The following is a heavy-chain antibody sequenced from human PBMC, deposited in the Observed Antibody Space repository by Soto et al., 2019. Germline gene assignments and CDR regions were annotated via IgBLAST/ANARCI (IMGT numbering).Heavy chain of an antibody. Sequence: SVSNAWMNWVRQAPGKGLEWVGRIKSKTDGGTTDYAAPVKGRFTISRDDSKNTLYLQMNSLKTEDTAVYYCTTDPARGGSNYYYYGMDVWGQGTTVTVSS. CDR2: IKSKTDGGTT. CDR3: TTDPARGGSNYYYYGMDV. V-gene: IGHV3-15*07. CDR1: SVSNAW. D-gene: IGHD1-26*01. J-gene: IGHJ6*02.